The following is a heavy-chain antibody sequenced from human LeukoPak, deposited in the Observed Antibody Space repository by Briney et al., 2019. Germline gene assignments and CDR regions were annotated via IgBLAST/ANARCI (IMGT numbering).Heavy chain of an antibody. D-gene: IGHD3-9*01. J-gene: IGHJ5*02. CDR1: GGSFSGYY. V-gene: IGHV4-34*01. CDR2: INRSGNT. Sequence: SETLTLTCAVYGGSFSGYYWNWIRQPPGKGLEWVGEINRSGNTNYNPSLKRRVTISVDKSKNQFSLKLSSVTAADTAVYYCARGGPNGCPTICNWFDPWGQGTLVTVSS. CDR3: ARGGPNGCPTICNWFDP.